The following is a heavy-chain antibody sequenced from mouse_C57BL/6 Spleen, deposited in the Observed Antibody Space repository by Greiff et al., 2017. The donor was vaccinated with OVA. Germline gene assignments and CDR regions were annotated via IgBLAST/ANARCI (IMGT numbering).Heavy chain of an antibody. CDR2: IYPGDGDT. CDR3: ARGAHYYGSSPDY. V-gene: IGHV1-82*01. Sequence: VKLQQSGPELVKPGASVKISCKASGYAFSSSWMNWVKQRPGKGLEWIGRIYPGDGDTNYNGKFKGKATLTADKSSSTAYMQLSSLTSEDSAVYFCARGAHYYGSSPDYWGQGTTLTVSS. J-gene: IGHJ2*01. D-gene: IGHD1-1*01. CDR1: GYAFSSSW.